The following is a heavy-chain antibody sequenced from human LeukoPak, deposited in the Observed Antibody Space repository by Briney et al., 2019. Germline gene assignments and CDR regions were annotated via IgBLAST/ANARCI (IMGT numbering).Heavy chain of an antibody. CDR2: ISSSGSTI. CDR3: ARDPRGGRRYYYYGMDV. D-gene: IGHD1-26*01. CDR1: GFTFSDYY. V-gene: IGHV3-11*01. J-gene: IGHJ6*02. Sequence: GGSLRLSCAASGFTFSDYYMSWIRQAPGKGLEWVSYISSSGSTIYYADSVKGRFTISRDNAKNSLYLQMNSLRAEDTAVYYCARDPRGGRRYYYYGMDVWGQGTTVTVSS.